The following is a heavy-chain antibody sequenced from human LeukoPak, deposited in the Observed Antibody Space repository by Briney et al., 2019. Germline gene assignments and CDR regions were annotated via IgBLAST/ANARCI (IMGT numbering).Heavy chain of an antibody. D-gene: IGHD5-18*01. V-gene: IGHV3-21*01. Sequence: PGGSLRLSCAASGFTFSSYAMSWVRQAPGKGLEWVSSISSSSSYIYYADSVKGRFTISRDNAKNSLYLQMNSLRAEDTAVYYCARAGSSVDTAMVYFDYWGQGTLVTVSS. CDR3: ARAGSSVDTAMVYFDY. CDR2: ISSSSSYI. CDR1: GFTFSSYA. J-gene: IGHJ4*02.